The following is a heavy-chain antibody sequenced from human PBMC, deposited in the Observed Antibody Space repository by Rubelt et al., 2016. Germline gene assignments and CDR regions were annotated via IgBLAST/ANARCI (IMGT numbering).Heavy chain of an antibody. J-gene: IGHJ4*02. V-gene: IGHV3-30*04. CDR3: VRDPSYGDYYFDY. Sequence: SLRLSCAASGFTISSDALHWVRQAPGKGLEWVALISYDGSKTYYADFVRGRFTISRDNSENTLYLHVNSLRAEDSAVYYCVRDPSYGDYYFDYWGQGTLVTVSS. D-gene: IGHD4-17*01. CDR1: GFTISSDA. CDR2: ISYDGSKT.